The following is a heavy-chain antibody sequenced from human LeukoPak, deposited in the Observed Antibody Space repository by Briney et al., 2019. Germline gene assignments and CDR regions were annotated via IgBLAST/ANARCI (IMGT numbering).Heavy chain of an antibody. J-gene: IGHJ4*02. CDR2: ISGSGGST. CDR3: AKAASTHYYDSSGDYYFDC. Sequence: GGSLRLSCAASGFTFSSYAMSWVRQAPGKGLEWVSAISGSGGSTYYADSVKGRFTISRDNSKNTLYLQMNSLRAEDTAVYYCAKAASTHYYDSSGDYYFDCWGQGTLVTVSS. V-gene: IGHV3-23*01. D-gene: IGHD3-22*01. CDR1: GFTFSSYA.